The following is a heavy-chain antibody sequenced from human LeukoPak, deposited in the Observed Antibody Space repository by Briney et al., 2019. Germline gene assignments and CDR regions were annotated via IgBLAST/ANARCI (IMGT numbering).Heavy chain of an antibody. V-gene: IGHV3-7*01. Sequence: EGSLRLSCTASGFTFSGYWMSWVRQAPGKGLEWVANINREGSDKNYVDSVKGRFTISRDNAKNSLYLQMNSLRVEDTAVYYCARDGVPGGRDVWGQGTTVTVS. CDR3: ARDGVPGGRDV. J-gene: IGHJ6*02. D-gene: IGHD3-16*01. CDR1: GFTFSGYW. CDR2: INREGSDK.